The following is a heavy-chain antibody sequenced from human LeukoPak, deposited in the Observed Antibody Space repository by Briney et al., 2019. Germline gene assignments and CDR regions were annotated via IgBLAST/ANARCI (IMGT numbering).Heavy chain of an antibody. CDR3: ARDYPYYDILTGPSGGMDV. J-gene: IGHJ6*04. V-gene: IGHV1-69*06. CDR2: IIPIFGTA. Sequence: EASVKVSCKASGGTFSSYAISWVRQAPGQGLEWMGGIIPIFGTANYAQKFQGRVTITADKSTSTAYMELSSLRSEDTAVYYCARDYPYYDILTGPSGGMDVWGKGTTVTVPS. CDR1: GGTFSSYA. D-gene: IGHD3-9*01.